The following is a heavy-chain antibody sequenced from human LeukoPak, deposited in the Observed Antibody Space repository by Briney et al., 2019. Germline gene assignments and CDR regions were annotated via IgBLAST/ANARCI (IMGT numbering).Heavy chain of an antibody. Sequence: PGGSLRLSCAASGLTFSSYEMNWVRQAPGKGLEWVSYISSSGSTIYYADSVRGRFTISRDNAKNSLYLQMNSLRAEDTAVYYCASVNYYGSGSLYYYGMDVWGKGTTVTVSS. CDR1: GLTFSSYE. V-gene: IGHV3-48*03. CDR3: ASVNYYGSGSLYYYGMDV. D-gene: IGHD3-10*01. J-gene: IGHJ6*04. CDR2: ISSSGSTI.